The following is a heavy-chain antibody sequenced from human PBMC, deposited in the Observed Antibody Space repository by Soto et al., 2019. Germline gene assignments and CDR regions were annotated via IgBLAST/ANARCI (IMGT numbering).Heavy chain of an antibody. D-gene: IGHD3-16*01. V-gene: IGHV4-34*01. CDR1: GGSFSGYY. J-gene: IGHJ6*02. CDR3: ARGFGYYYYGMDV. CDR2: INHSGST. Sequence: SETLSLTCAVYGGSFSGYYWSWIRQPPGKGLEWIGEINHSGSTNYNPSLKSRVTISVDTSKNQFSLKLSSVTAADTAVYYCARGFGYYYYGMDVWGQGTTVTVSS.